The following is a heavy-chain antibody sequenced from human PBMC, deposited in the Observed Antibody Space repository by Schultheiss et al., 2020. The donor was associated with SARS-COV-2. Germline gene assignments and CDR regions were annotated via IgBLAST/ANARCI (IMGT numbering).Heavy chain of an antibody. CDR2: ISSSSSYI. J-gene: IGHJ6*04. CDR1: GFTFSSYS. V-gene: IGHV3-21*05. Sequence: GGSLRLSCSASGFTFSSYSMNWVRQAPGKGLEWVSYISSSSSYIYYADSVKGRFTISRDNAKNSLYLQMNSLRAEDTAVYYCAREDSHYVGDVWGKGTTVTVSS. D-gene: IGHD3-10*01. CDR3: AREDSHYVGDV.